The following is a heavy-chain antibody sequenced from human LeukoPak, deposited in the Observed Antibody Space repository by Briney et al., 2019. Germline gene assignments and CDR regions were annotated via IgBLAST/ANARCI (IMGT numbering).Heavy chain of an antibody. V-gene: IGHV1-18*01. D-gene: IGHD6-13*01. CDR2: ISAYNGNT. CDR1: GYTFTSYG. J-gene: IGHJ6*02. CDR3: ARVWEGSSWYWGYYYGMDV. Sequence: GASVKVSCKASGYTFTSYGISWVRQAPGQGLEWMGWISAYNGNTNYAQKLQGRVTTTTDTSTSTAYMELRSLRSDDTAVYYCARVWEGSSWYWGYYYGMDVWGQGTTVTVSS.